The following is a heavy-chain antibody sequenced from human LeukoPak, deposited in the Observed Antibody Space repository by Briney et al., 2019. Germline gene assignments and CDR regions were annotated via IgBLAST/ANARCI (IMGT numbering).Heavy chain of an antibody. V-gene: IGHV1-2*02. Sequence: GASVKVSCKASGYTFTGYYMHWVRQAPGQGLEWMGWINPNSGDTNYAQKFQGRVTMTRDTSISTAYMELSRLRSDDTAVYYCARGGTAATPPFWGQGTLVTVSS. D-gene: IGHD6-25*01. CDR1: GYTFTGYY. J-gene: IGHJ4*02. CDR3: ARGGTAATPPF. CDR2: INPNSGDT.